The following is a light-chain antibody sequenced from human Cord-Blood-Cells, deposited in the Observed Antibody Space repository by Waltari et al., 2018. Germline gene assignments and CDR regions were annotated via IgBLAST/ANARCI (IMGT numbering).Light chain of an antibody. J-gene: IGLJ1*01. CDR3: CSYAGSSTYV. V-gene: IGLV2-23*01. CDR2: EGS. Sequence: QSALTQPASVPGSPGQSITIPCTGTSSVVGRYILVSSYQQHQAKAPELMIYEGSKRPSGVSNRFSGSKSGNTASLTISGLQAEDEADYYCCSYAGSSTYVFGTGTKVTVL. CDR1: SSVVGRYIL.